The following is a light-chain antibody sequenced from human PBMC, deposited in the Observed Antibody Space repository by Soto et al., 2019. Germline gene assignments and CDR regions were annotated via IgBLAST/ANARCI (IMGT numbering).Light chain of an antibody. Sequence: DIQMTQSPSSLSASVGDRVTITCRASQGIKNYLAWYQQKPGKVPKLLIYSASTLQSGVPSRFSASGYGTDFTLIISSLQPEDVAIYYCQRYSSVPRTFGKGTKVEIK. CDR1: QGIKNY. CDR2: SAS. J-gene: IGKJ1*01. CDR3: QRYSSVPRT. V-gene: IGKV1-27*01.